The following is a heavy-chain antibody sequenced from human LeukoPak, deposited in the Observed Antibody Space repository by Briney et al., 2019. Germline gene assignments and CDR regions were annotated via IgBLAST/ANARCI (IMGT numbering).Heavy chain of an antibody. CDR2: IWYDGSNK. CDR3: ARGYSSSWVALDY. V-gene: IGHV3-33*01. D-gene: IGHD6-13*01. J-gene: IGHJ4*02. CDR1: GFTFSSYG. Sequence: GGSLRLSCAASGFTFSSYGMHWVRQAPGKGLEWVAVIWYDGSNKYYADSVKGRFTISRDNSKNTLYLQMNSLRAEDTALYYCARGYSSSWVALDYWGQGTLVTVSS.